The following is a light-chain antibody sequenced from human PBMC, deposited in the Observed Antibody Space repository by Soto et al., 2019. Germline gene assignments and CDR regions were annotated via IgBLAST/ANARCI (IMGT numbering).Light chain of an antibody. Sequence: DIQMTQSPSSVAASMGDRVTITCRASQRIRNWLAWYHQTPGKAPELLIFAASSMQSGVPSRFSGRGSGTEFTLTIDSLQPEDFATYYCQQTDSFPLSFGGGTKVDIK. CDR2: AAS. V-gene: IGKV1D-12*01. CDR1: QRIRNW. J-gene: IGKJ4*01. CDR3: QQTDSFPLS.